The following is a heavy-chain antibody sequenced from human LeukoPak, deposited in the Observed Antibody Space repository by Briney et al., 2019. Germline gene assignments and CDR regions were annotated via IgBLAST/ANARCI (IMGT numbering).Heavy chain of an antibody. V-gene: IGHV1-69*08. Sequence: SVKVSCKPSAGTISNFTITWVRQAPGQGLEWMGRILPVLGTANYAQKFQGRVTFTADISTSTAYMDLSSLRSEDTAVYYCARRFHYDRIGYSEFWGQGILISVSS. CDR1: AGTISNFT. J-gene: IGHJ4*02. CDR3: ARRFHYDRIGYSEF. D-gene: IGHD3-22*01. CDR2: ILPVLGTA.